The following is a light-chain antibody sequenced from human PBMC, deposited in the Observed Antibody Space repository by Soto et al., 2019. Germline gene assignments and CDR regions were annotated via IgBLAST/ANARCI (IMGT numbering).Light chain of an antibody. Sequence: QSVLTQPPSVSGAPGQRVTISCTGSSSNIGAGYDVHWYQQLPGTAPKLLIYGNSNRPSGVPDRFSGSKSGTSASLAITGLQAEDEADYYCQSYDSRVVFGGGTKLTV. CDR2: GNS. V-gene: IGLV1-40*01. CDR1: SSNIGAGYD. J-gene: IGLJ2*01. CDR3: QSYDSRVV.